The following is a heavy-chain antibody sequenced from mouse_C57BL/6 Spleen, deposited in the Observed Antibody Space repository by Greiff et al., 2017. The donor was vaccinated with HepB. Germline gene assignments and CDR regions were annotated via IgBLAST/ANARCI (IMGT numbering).Heavy chain of an antibody. J-gene: IGHJ3*01. CDR2: IYPRDGST. CDR3: ASQAWFAY. Sequence: QVHVKQSGPELVKPGASVKLSCKASGYTFTSYDINWVKQRPGQGLEWIGWIYPRDGSTKYNEKFKGKATLTVDTSSSTAYMELHSLTSEDSAVYFCASQAWFAYWGQGTLVTVSA. CDR1: GYTFTSYD. V-gene: IGHV1-85*01.